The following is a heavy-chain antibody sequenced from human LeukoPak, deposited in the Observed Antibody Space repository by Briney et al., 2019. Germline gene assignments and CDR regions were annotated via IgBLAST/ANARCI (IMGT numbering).Heavy chain of an antibody. Sequence: GGSLRLSCAASGFTFSSYAMTWVRQAPGKGLEWVSGISNSGGFTYYADSVKGRLTISRDNSKNTLYLKMNSLRAEDTALYYCAILYSSNYWGQGTLVTVSS. J-gene: IGHJ4*02. V-gene: IGHV3-23*01. D-gene: IGHD6-13*01. CDR2: ISNSGGFT. CDR1: GFTFSSYA. CDR3: AILYSSNY.